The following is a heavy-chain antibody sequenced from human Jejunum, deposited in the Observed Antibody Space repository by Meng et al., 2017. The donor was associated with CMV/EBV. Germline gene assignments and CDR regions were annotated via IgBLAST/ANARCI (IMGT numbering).Heavy chain of an antibody. Sequence: QVQLLQSGTEAKKPGXSVKVSCKASGYTFTDFGISWVRQAPGQGLEWMGWTSAYNTNKNYAQKFQDRVTMTTDTSTSTAYMELRNLKSDDTAVYYCTRGTGPGNYWGQGTLVTVSS. D-gene: IGHD1-1*01. CDR3: TRGTGPGNY. J-gene: IGHJ4*02. V-gene: IGHV1-18*01. CDR1: GYTFTDFG. CDR2: TSAYNTNK.